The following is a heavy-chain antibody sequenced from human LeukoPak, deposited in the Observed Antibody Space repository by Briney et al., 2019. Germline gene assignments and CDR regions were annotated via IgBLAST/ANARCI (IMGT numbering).Heavy chain of an antibody. J-gene: IGHJ4*02. CDR2: ITRSSTTI. CDR3: ARDPKPKFRSHMITFGGVFDY. D-gene: IGHD3-16*01. Sequence: GGSLRLSCAASGFNFSIYSMNWVRQAPGKGLEWVSYITRSSTTIYYADSVKGRFTISRDNSKNTLYLQMNSLRAEDTAVYYCARDPKPKFRSHMITFGGVFDYWGQGTLVTVSS. V-gene: IGHV3-48*01. CDR1: GFNFSIYS.